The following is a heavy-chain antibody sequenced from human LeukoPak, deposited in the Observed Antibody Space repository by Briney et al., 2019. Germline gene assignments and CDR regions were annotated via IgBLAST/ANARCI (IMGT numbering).Heavy chain of an antibody. CDR1: GYTFTSYG. Sequence: GASVKVSCKASGYTFTSYGISWVRQAPGQRLEWMGWISAYNGNTNYAQKLQGRVTMTTDTSTSTAYMELRSLRSDDTAVYYCARGRRSTTVVKTGENWFDPWGQGTLVTVSS. CDR3: ARGRRSTTVVKTGENWFDP. J-gene: IGHJ5*02. D-gene: IGHD4-23*01. V-gene: IGHV1-18*01. CDR2: ISAYNGNT.